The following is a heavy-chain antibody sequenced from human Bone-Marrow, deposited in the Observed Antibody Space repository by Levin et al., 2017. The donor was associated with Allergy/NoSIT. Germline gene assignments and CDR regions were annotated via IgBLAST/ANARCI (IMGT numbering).Heavy chain of an antibody. V-gene: IGHV3-21*01. CDR2: ISSSSSYI. Sequence: PGGSLRLSCAASGFTFSSYSMNWVRQAPGKGLEWVSSISSSSSYIYYADSVKGRFTISRDNAKNSLYLQMNSLRAEDTAVYYCARDHAAGGYYYYYGMDVWGQGTTVTVSS. CDR1: GFTFSSYS. D-gene: IGHD6-13*01. J-gene: IGHJ6*02. CDR3: ARDHAAGGYYYYYGMDV.